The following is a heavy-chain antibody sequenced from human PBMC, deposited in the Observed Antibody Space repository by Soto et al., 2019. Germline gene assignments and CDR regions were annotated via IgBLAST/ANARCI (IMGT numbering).Heavy chain of an antibody. V-gene: IGHV1-46*03. CDR2: INPSGGST. CDR1: GYTFTSYY. Sequence: GASVKVSCKASGYTFTSYYMHWVRQAPGQGLEWMGIINPSGGSTSYAQKFQGRVTMTRDTSTSTVYMELSSLRSEDTAVYYCARDLRNWNGPDAFDIWGQGTMVTVSS. CDR3: ARDLRNWNGPDAFDI. J-gene: IGHJ3*02. D-gene: IGHD1-1*01.